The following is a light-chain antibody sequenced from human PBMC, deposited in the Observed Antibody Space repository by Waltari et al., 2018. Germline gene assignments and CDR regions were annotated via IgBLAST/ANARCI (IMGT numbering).Light chain of an antibody. J-gene: IGLJ3*02. Sequence: QSALTKPAYESGSPGQWLTTSCTGPSPAIGAHNYVAWYQQYAGKAPKVIIYDVTKRPSGVSDRFSGSKSGNTASLTISGLQAEDEADYYCSSYTTSSTLVFGGGTKVTVL. V-gene: IGLV2-14*03. CDR2: DVT. CDR3: SSYTTSSTLV. CDR1: SPAIGAHNY.